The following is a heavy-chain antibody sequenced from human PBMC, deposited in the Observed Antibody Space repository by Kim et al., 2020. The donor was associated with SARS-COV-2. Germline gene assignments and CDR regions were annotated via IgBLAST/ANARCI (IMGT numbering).Heavy chain of an antibody. Sequence: GGSLRLSCTASGFTFGDYAMSWFRQAPGKGLEWVGFIRSKAYGGTTEYAASVKGRFTISRDDSKSIAYLQMNSLKTEDTAVYYCTRGGYYYGSGPNYYGMDVWGQGTTVTVSS. CDR3: TRGGYYYGSGPNYYGMDV. CDR2: IRSKAYGGTT. V-gene: IGHV3-49*03. J-gene: IGHJ6*02. CDR1: GFTFGDYA. D-gene: IGHD3-10*01.